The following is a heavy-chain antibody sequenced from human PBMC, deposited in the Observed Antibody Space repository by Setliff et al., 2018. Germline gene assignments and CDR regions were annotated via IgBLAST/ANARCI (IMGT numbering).Heavy chain of an antibody. CDR3: ARGITHYDFWSGYYLDYYYYMDV. J-gene: IGHJ6*03. CDR2: IYYSGST. D-gene: IGHD3-3*01. Sequence: SETLSLTCTVSGGSISSGGYYWSWIRPHPGKGLEWIGYIYYSGSTYYNPSLKSRVTISVDTSKNQFSLKLSSVTAADTAVYYCARGITHYDFWSGYYLDYYYYMDVWGKGTTVTVSS. CDR1: GGSISSGGYY. V-gene: IGHV4-31*03.